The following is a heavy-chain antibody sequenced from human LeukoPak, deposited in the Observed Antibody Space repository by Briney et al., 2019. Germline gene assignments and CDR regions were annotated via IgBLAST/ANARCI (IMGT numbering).Heavy chain of an antibody. D-gene: IGHD2-21*02. V-gene: IGHV4-38-2*01. CDR2: MSQSGST. CDR3: ARAVAYRGGGCNDAYDI. Sequence: PSETLSLTCAVSGYSLSSTYYWGWIRQPPGKGLEWIGTMSQSGSTYYNPSLKSRVTISIDTSRNHFSLKLTSVTATDTAVYYCARAVAYRGGGCNDAYDIWGQGTMVTVSS. CDR1: GYSLSSTYY. J-gene: IGHJ3*02.